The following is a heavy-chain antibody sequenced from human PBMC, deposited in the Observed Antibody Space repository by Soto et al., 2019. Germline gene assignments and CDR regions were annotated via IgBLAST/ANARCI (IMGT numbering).Heavy chain of an antibody. Sequence: SETLSLTFTVSVGSMSRHYWSWIRQSPGKGLEWMGFVFHSGGTSYNPSLESRVTISVETSTNQVSLKLSSVTAADTAIYYCARYRSQSCYPAYCFDFWGQGAPVTVSS. D-gene: IGHD2-15*01. V-gene: IGHV4-59*11. CDR3: ARYRSQSCYPAYCFDF. CDR1: VGSMSRHY. J-gene: IGHJ4*02. CDR2: VFHSGGT.